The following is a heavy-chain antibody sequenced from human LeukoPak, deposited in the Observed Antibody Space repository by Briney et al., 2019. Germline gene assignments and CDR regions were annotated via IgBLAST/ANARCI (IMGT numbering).Heavy chain of an antibody. J-gene: IGHJ4*02. V-gene: IGHV4-59*08. Sequence: PSETLSLTCTVSGSISSYYWTWIRQSPGKGLEWIGHSYSTGNPNYNPSLKSRVTISVDTPKNQFSLELTSVTAADTAVYYCAGIRSTVGWRSFDYWGQGILVTVSS. CDR3: AGIRSTVGWRSFDY. CDR1: GSISSYY. CDR2: SYSTGNP. D-gene: IGHD4-23*01.